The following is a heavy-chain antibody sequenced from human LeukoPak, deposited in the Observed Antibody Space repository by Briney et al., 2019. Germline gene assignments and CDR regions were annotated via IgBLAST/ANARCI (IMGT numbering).Heavy chain of an antibody. D-gene: IGHD3-22*01. Sequence: KPSETLSLTCTVSGGSISSYYWSWIRQPPGKGLEWIGYIYYSGSTNYNPSLKSRVTISVDTSKNQFSLKLSSVTAADTAVYYCARALDSSGYYGYWGQGTLVTVSS. CDR2: IYYSGST. CDR3: ARALDSSGYYGY. V-gene: IGHV4-59*01. J-gene: IGHJ4*02. CDR1: GGSISSYY.